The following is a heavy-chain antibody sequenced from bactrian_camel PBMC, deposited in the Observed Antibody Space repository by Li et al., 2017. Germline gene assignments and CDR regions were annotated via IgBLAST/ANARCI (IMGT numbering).Heavy chain of an antibody. D-gene: IGHD4*01. Sequence: HVQLVESGGGSVQAGGSLRLSCAASTSGYSHICMGWFRQAPGKEREAVARIYTDGGTVYSDSVKGRFTISQDSTKNTVYLQMDSLKPEDTAMYLCAAAPPPCSDYVVSILGDFGWLGQGTQVTVS. V-gene: IGHV3S53*01. J-gene: IGHJ6*01. CDR1: TSGYSHIC. CDR2: IYTDGGT. CDR3: AAAPPPCSDYVVSILGDFGW.